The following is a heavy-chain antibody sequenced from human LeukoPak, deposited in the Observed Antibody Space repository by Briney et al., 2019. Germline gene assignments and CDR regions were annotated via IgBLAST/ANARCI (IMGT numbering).Heavy chain of an antibody. J-gene: IGHJ4*02. CDR3: AIPPGYCGNDCSFDH. V-gene: IGHV5-51*01. D-gene: IGHD2-21*02. CDR2: IYPGDYET. Sequence: GESLKISCEGSGYSFSNYWIGWVRQQPGKGLEWMGIIYPGDYETRYSPSFQGLVTISVDKSISTAYLQWSSLKASDTAMYYCAIPPGYCGNDCSFDHWGQGTLVTVSS. CDR1: GYSFSNYW.